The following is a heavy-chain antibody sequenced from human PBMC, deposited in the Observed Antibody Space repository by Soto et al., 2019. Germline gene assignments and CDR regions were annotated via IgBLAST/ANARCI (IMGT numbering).Heavy chain of an antibody. CDR2: INSDGTST. V-gene: IGHV3-74*01. Sequence: EVQLVESGGGLVQPGGSLRLSCAASNFFSNYWMYWVRQAPGKGLVWLARINSDGTSTSYTDSVKGRFTISRDNAKNTLYLQMNSLRAEDTAVYYCTSRDLWANPVFDYWGQGTLVTVSS. CDR1: NFFSNYW. CDR3: TSRDLWANPVFDY. J-gene: IGHJ4*02. D-gene: IGHD3-3*01.